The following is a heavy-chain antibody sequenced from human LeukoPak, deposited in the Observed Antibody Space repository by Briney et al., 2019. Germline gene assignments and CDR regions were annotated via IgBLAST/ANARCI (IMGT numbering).Heavy chain of an antibody. CDR1: GFTFSSYS. CDR3: ARDQNDILAFDI. CDR2: ISSSSSYI. Sequence: GGSLRLSCAASGFTFSSYSMNWVRQAPGKGLEWVSSISSSSSYIYYADSVKGRFTITRDNAKNSLYLQMNSLRAEDTAVYYCARDQNDILAFDIWGQGTMVTVSS. J-gene: IGHJ3*02. D-gene: IGHD3-9*01. V-gene: IGHV3-21*01.